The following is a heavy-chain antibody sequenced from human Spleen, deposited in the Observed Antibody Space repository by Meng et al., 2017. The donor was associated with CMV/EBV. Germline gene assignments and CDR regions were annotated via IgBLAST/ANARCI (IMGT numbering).Heavy chain of an antibody. Sequence: GGSLRLSCAASGFTFSSYSMNWVRQAPGKGLEWVSSISSSRSYIYYADSVKGRFTISRDNAKNSLFLQMHSLRAEDTAVYYCTRFLSPAAYYGMDVWGQGTTVTVSS. D-gene: IGHD2-2*01. CDR2: ISSSRSYI. V-gene: IGHV3-21*04. CDR1: GFTFSSYS. J-gene: IGHJ6*02. CDR3: TRFLSPAAYYGMDV.